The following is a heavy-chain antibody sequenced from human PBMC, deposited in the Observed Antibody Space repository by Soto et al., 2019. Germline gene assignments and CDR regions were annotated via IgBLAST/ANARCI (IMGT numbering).Heavy chain of an antibody. Sequence: NVSRKSVGYTLSTSGISWVRQAPGQGLEWVGWIRPDNGNRKSAQRLQGRVTLTTDTSASTAYMELRSLTSDDTAMYYCARATESNRYNDRGQGTLVTVSS. J-gene: IGHJ1*01. CDR2: IRPDNGNR. D-gene: IGHD1-1*01. V-gene: IGHV1-18*01. CDR3: ARATESNRYND. CDR1: GYTLSTSG.